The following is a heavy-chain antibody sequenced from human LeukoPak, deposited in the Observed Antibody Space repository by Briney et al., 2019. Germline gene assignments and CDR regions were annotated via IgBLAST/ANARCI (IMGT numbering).Heavy chain of an antibody. J-gene: IGHJ3*02. CDR1: GGSISSSSYY. CDR3: ARVVTMIVVVTSLDAFDI. Sequence: SETLSLTCTVSGGSISSSSYYWGWIRQPPGKGLEWIGSIYYSGSTYYNPSLKSRVTISVDTSKTQFSLKLSSVTAADTAVYYCARVVTMIVVVTSLDAFDIWGQGTMVTVSS. V-gene: IGHV4-39*07. CDR2: IYYSGST. D-gene: IGHD3-22*01.